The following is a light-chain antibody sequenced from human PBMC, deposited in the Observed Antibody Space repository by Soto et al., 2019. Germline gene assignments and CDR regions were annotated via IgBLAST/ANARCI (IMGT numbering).Light chain of an antibody. CDR3: QQYGTSPIT. CDR2: GAS. CDR1: QSVRSTY. Sequence: EIVLTQSPGTLSLSPGERATLSCRASQSVRSTYLAWYQQKPGQAPRLLISGASSRATGIPDRFSGSGSGTDFTLTVSRLEPEDFALYYCQQYGTSPITFGQGTRLEI. J-gene: IGKJ5*01. V-gene: IGKV3-20*01.